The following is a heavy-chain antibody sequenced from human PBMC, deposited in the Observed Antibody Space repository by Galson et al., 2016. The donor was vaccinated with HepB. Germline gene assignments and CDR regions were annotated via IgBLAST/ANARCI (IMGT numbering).Heavy chain of an antibody. V-gene: IGHV3-13*05. Sequence: SLRLSCAASGFPLSSFDMHWVRQPTGKSLEWVSGVGTAGVPSYPVYVKGRFTISRDNAKNSFFLQMDNLGVEDTAVYYCTRGRWFYDLWGRGTLVTVSS. CDR3: TRGRWFYDL. D-gene: IGHD3-9*01. J-gene: IGHJ2*01. CDR1: GFPLSSFD. CDR2: VGTAGVP.